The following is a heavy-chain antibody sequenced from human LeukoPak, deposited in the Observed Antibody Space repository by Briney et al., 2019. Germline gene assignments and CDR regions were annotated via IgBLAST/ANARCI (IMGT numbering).Heavy chain of an antibody. D-gene: IGHD5-18*01. J-gene: IGHJ4*02. CDR3: ARRGYSYGTMYYFDY. Sequence: SETLSLTCTVSGGSISTYHWSWIRQPPGKGLEWIGYISYIGSTNYNPSLKSRVTISVDTSKNQFSLNLNSVTAADTAVYYCARRGYSYGTMYYFDYWGQGTLVTVSS. CDR2: ISYIGST. V-gene: IGHV4-59*08. CDR1: GGSISTYH.